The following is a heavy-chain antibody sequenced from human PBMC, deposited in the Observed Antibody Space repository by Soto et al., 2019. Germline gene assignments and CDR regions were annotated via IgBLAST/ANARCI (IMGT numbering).Heavy chain of an antibody. V-gene: IGHV3-23*01. CDR2: MSGIGVRI. D-gene: IGHD2-8*02. J-gene: IGHJ4*02. CDR1: GFTFSTYA. CDR3: VKDPVSGGTGGAWFDY. Sequence: LTLSCAVFGFTFSTYAMTWVRQAPQKGVELVSVMSGIGVRILDADSVKSRITISRDNSKNTHYLQMNSLRLEDTAVYYCVKDPVSGGTGGAWFDYWGQGTLVTVSS.